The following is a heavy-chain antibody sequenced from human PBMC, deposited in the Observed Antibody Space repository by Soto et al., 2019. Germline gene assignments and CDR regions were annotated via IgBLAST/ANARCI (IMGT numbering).Heavy chain of an antibody. CDR2: IYYSGSA. CDR1: GGSISSYY. V-gene: IGHV4-59*08. CDR3: ARSPGYYFDY. D-gene: IGHD3-10*01. Sequence: SETLSLTCTVSGGSISSYYWSWIRQPPGKGLEWIGYIYYSGSATYNPSLKSRVTISVDTSKNQFSLNLSSVTAADTAVYYCARSPGYYFDYWGQGTLVTVSS. J-gene: IGHJ4*02.